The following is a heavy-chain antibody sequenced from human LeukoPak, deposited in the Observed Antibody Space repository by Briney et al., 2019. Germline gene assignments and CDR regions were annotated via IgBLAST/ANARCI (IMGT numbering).Heavy chain of an antibody. CDR1: GGTFSSYA. Sequence: SVKVSCKASGGTFSSYAISWVRQAPGQGLEWMGGIIPIFGTANYAQKFQGRVTITADESTSTAYMELGSLRSEDTAVYYCARAGHDYGAPQEGYFDYWGQGTLVTVSS. D-gene: IGHD4-17*01. CDR2: IIPIFGTA. J-gene: IGHJ4*02. CDR3: ARAGHDYGAPQEGYFDY. V-gene: IGHV1-69*13.